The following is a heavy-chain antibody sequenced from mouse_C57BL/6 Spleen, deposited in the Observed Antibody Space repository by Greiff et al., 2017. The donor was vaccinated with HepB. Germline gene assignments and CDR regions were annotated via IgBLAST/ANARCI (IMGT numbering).Heavy chain of an antibody. CDR2: INPSNGGT. V-gene: IGHV1-53*01. D-gene: IGHD1-1*01. Sequence: QVQLKQPGTELVKPGASVKLSCKASGYTFTSYWMHWVKQRPGQGLEWIGNINPSNGGTDYNEKFKSKATLTVDKSSSTAYMQLSSLTSEDSAVYYCARYGKNYYGSSYDYWGQGTTLTVSS. CDR3: ARYGKNYYGSSYDY. J-gene: IGHJ2*01. CDR1: GYTFTSYW.